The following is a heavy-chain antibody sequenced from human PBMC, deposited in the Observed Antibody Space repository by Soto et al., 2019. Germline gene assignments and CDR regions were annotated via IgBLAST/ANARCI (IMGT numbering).Heavy chain of an antibody. V-gene: IGHV4-34*01. CDR1: GGSFSGYY. CDR2: INHSGST. J-gene: IGHJ6*02. CDR3: ARGREGTIFGVVITTFYGMDV. D-gene: IGHD3-3*01. Sequence: QVQLQQWGAGLLKPSETLSLTCAVYGGSFSGYYWSWIRQPPGKGLEWIGEINHSGSTNYNPSLESRVTISVDTSKNQFSLKLSSVTAADTAVYYCARGREGTIFGVVITTFYGMDVWGQGTTVTVSS.